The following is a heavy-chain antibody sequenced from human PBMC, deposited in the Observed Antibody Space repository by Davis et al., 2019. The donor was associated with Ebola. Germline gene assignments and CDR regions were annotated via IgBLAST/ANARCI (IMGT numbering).Heavy chain of an antibody. D-gene: IGHD3-3*01. V-gene: IGHV1-46*01. CDR2: INPSGGST. CDR1: GGTFTSYY. Sequence: ASVKVSCKASGGTFTSYYMHWVRQAPGQGLEWMGIINPSGGSTSYAQKFQGRVTMTRDTSTSTAYMELRNLRSDDTAVYYCARDIEWSVDYWGQGTVVTVSS. J-gene: IGHJ4*02. CDR3: ARDIEWSVDY.